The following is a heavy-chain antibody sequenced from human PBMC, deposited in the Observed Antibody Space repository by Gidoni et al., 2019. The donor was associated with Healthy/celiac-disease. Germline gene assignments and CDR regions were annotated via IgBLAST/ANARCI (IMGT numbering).Heavy chain of an antibody. V-gene: IGHV1-69*06. J-gene: IGHJ6*02. Sequence: VQLVQSGAAVKKPGSSVKVSCKASGGTFRSYAISWVRQAPGQGLEWMGGIIPIFGTANYAQKFQGRVTITADKSTSTAYMELSSLRSEDTAVYYCARAVYHYYYDYGMDVGGQGTTVTVSS. CDR2: IIPIFGTA. CDR3: ARAVYHYYYDYGMDV. CDR1: GGTFRSYA. D-gene: IGHD2-2*02.